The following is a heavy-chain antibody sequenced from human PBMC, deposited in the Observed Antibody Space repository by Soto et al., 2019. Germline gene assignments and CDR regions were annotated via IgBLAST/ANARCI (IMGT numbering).Heavy chain of an antibody. CDR1: GYRFTSYW. CDR3: ARHYYSDSSGYSPSYFDY. V-gene: IGHV5-51*01. CDR2: IYPGDSDT. Sequence: AESLKISCKGSGYRFTSYWIVWVRQMPGKGLEWRGIIYPGDSDTRYSPSFQGKVTISADKSISTAYLQWSSLKASDTAMYYCARHYYSDSSGYSPSYFDYWGQGTLVTVSS. D-gene: IGHD3-22*01. J-gene: IGHJ4*02.